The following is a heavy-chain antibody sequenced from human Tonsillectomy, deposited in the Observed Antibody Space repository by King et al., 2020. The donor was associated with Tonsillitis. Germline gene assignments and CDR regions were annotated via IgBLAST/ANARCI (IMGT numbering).Heavy chain of an antibody. Sequence: VQLVESGGGLVQPGGSLRLSCAASGFTFSSYALSWVRQAPGKGLEWVSAISASGGDTYYADSVKGRFTISRDNSKNTLYLQMNSLRAEDTAVYYCAKGSLGSYYRDPAFDLWGQGTMVTVSS. V-gene: IGHV3-23*04. J-gene: IGHJ3*01. D-gene: IGHD1-26*01. CDR3: AKGSLGSYYRDPAFDL. CDR1: GFTFSSYA. CDR2: ISASGGDT.